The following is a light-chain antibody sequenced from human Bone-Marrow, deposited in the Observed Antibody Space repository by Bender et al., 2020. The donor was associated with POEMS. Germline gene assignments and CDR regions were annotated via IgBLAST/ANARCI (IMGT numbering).Light chain of an antibody. CDR2: DDS. CDR3: QVWDYTTGV. CDR1: NIGSKS. J-gene: IGLJ1*01. Sequence: SYVLTQPPSVSVAPGQTARITCGGNNIGSKSVQWYQQKPGQAPVLVVHDDSDRPSGIPERISGSNSGNTATLTISRVVAGDEADYSCQVWDYTTGVFGTGTTVTVL. V-gene: IGLV3-21*02.